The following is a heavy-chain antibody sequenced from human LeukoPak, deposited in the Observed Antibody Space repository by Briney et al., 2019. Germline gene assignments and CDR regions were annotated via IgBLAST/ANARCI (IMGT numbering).Heavy chain of an antibody. CDR1: GFSFGDYV. CDR3: AKEASGYGYYFDY. D-gene: IGHD3-10*01. CDR2: ISGSGGTT. J-gene: IGHJ4*02. Sequence: GSLRLSCTASGFSFGDYVMSWVRQAPGKGLEWVSVISGSGGTTFYADSVKGRFTISRDNSKNTLYLQMSSLRAEDTAVYYCAKEASGYGYYFDYWGQGTLVTVSS. V-gene: IGHV3-23*01.